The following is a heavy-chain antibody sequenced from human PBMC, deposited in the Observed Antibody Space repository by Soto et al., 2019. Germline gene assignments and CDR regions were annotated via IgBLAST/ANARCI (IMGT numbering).Heavy chain of an antibody. CDR3: AKVALLRVCTGGSCYSLDY. D-gene: IGHD2-15*01. Sequence: EVQILESGGGLVQPGGSLRLSCVASGFTFSTYAMTWVRQAPGKGLEWVSGISGSGDTSYYADSVKGRFTISRDNSKNTLFLEMNSLRAEDTAVYYCAKVALLRVCTGGSCYSLDYWGQGSLVTVSS. CDR1: GFTFSTYA. V-gene: IGHV3-23*01. J-gene: IGHJ4*02. CDR2: ISGSGDTS.